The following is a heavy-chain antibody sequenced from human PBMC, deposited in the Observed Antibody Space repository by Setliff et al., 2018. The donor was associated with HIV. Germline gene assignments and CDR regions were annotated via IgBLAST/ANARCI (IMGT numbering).Heavy chain of an antibody. CDR1: GASIRSQY. Sequence: SETLSLTCTVSGASIRSQYWSWIRKPPGKGLEWIGYISYSGSTNYNPSLESRVAMSVDTSKQQFSLEVSSVAAADTAVYYCARTRGYSYGTLAGFDYWGRGSLVTVSS. CDR2: ISYSGST. V-gene: IGHV4-59*11. D-gene: IGHD5-18*01. CDR3: ARTRGYSYGTLAGFDY. J-gene: IGHJ4*01.